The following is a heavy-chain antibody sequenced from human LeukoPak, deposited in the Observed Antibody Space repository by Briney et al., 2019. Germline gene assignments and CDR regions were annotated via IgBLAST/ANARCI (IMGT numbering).Heavy chain of an antibody. D-gene: IGHD5-12*01. Sequence: PGESLRLSCAASGFTFSSYSMNWVRQAPGKGLEWVSSISSSSSYIYYADSVKGRFTISRDKAKNSLYLQMNSLRAEDTAIYYCAREGMVATFDYWGQGTLVTVSS. CDR3: AREGMVATFDY. CDR1: GFTFSSYS. V-gene: IGHV3-21*01. J-gene: IGHJ4*02. CDR2: ISSSSSYI.